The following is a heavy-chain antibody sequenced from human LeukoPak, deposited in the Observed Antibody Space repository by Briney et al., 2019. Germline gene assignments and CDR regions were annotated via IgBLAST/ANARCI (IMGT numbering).Heavy chain of an antibody. CDR1: GFTFSSYA. Sequence: GSLRLSCAASGFTFSSYAMSWVRQAPGKGLEWIGSIYYSGSTYYNPSLKSRVTISVDTSKNQFSLKLSSVTAADTAVYYCARDQYSYGLVDYWGQGTLVTVSS. CDR3: ARDQYSYGLVDY. D-gene: IGHD5-18*01. V-gene: IGHV4-39*07. J-gene: IGHJ4*02. CDR2: IYYSGST.